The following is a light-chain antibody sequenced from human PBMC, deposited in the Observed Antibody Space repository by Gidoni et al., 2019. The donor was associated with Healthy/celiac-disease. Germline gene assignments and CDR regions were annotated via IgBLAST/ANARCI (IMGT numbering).Light chain of an antibody. V-gene: IGLV2-14*03. J-gene: IGLJ2*01. Sequence: QYALTQPASVSGSPGQSITISCTGTSSDVGGYNYVSWYQQHPGKAPKLMIYDVSNRPSGVSNRFSGSKSGNTASLTISGLHTEDEADYYCSSYTSSSTLVVFGGGTKLTVL. CDR3: SSYTSSSTLVV. CDR2: DVS. CDR1: SSDVGGYNY.